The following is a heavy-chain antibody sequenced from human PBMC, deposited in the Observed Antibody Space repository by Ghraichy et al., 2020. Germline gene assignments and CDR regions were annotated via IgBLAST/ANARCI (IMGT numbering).Heavy chain of an antibody. V-gene: IGHV3-33*01. CDR3: ARAVTYYYGMDV. J-gene: IGHJ6*02. D-gene: IGHD5-18*01. Sequence: GGSLRLSCAASGFTFSSYGMHWVRQAPGKGLEWVAVIWYDGSNKYYADSVKGRFTISRDNSKNTLYLQMNSLRAEDTAVYYCARAVTYYYGMDVWGQGTTVTVSS. CDR2: IWYDGSNK. CDR1: GFTFSSYG.